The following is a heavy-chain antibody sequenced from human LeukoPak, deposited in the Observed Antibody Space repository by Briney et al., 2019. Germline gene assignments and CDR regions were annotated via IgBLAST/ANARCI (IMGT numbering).Heavy chain of an antibody. CDR3: ARRVDYYYYMDV. CDR1: GGTFSSYT. Sequence: ASVKVSCKASGGTFSSYTTSWVRQAPGQGLEWMGRIIPILGIANYAQKFQGRVTITADKSTSTAYMELSSLRSEDTAVYYCARRVDYYYYMDVWGKGTTVTVSS. CDR2: IIPILGIA. V-gene: IGHV1-69*02. J-gene: IGHJ6*03. D-gene: IGHD3-3*01.